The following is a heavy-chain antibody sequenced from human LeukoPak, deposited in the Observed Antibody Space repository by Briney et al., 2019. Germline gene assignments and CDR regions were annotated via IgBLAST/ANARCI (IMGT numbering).Heavy chain of an antibody. J-gene: IGHJ4*02. CDR1: GGSISSGGYY. CDR2: IYYSGST. CDR3: ARWNSYGFGY. D-gene: IGHD5-18*01. V-gene: IGHV4-31*03. Sequence: SETLSLTCTVSGGSISSGGYYWSWIRQHPGKGLEWIGYIYYSGSTYYNPSLKSRVTISVDTSKNQFSLRLSSVAAADTAVYYCARWNSYGFGYWGQGTLVTVSS.